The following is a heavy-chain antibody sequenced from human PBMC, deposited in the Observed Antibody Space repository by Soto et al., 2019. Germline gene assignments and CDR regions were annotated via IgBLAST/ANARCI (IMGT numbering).Heavy chain of an antibody. Sequence: GVSLRLSCAASGFTFSSYAMSWARQAPGKGLEWVSAISGSGGSTYYADSVKGRFTISRDNSKNTLYLQMNSLRAEDTAVYYCAKDSHSSGWYHPSNPPHYFDYWGQGTLVTVCS. CDR3: AKDSHSSGWYHPSNPPHYFDY. CDR2: ISGSGGST. CDR1: GFTFSSYA. V-gene: IGHV3-23*01. D-gene: IGHD6-19*01. J-gene: IGHJ4*02.